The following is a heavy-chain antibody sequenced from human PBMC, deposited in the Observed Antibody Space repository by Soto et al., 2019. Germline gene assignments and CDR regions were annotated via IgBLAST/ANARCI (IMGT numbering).Heavy chain of an antibody. CDR2: INPNSGGT. D-gene: IGHD6-13*01. V-gene: IGHV1-2*04. Sequence: ASVKVSCKASGYTFTGYYMHWVRQAPGQRLEWMGWINPNSGGTNYAQKIQGWVSMTRDTSISTAYMELSRLRSDDTAVYYCARGATGSYYYGMDVWGEGTTVTVSS. J-gene: IGHJ6*01. CDR1: GYTFTGYY. CDR3: ARGATGSYYYGMDV.